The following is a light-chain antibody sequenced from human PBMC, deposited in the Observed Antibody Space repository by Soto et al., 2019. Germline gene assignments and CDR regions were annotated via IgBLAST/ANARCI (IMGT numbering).Light chain of an antibody. CDR1: QTVSSSF. Sequence: EVVLTQSPGTLSLSPGERATLSCRTSQTVSSSFLAWYQQKPGQAPRLLMFDASNRATDIPDRFSGSGSGTDFTLTVGRLEPEDFAVYYCQQFGSLGTFXQGTKVDIK. J-gene: IGKJ1*01. V-gene: IGKV3-20*01. CDR2: DAS. CDR3: QQFGSLGT.